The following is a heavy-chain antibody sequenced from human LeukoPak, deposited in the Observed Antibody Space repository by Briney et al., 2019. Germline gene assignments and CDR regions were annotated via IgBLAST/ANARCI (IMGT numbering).Heavy chain of an antibody. V-gene: IGHV1-18*04. CDR3: ARDLIYCSSTSCPRLGYYYGMDV. CDR2: ISAYNGNT. D-gene: IGHD2-2*01. J-gene: IGHJ6*04. CDR1: GYTFTSYG. Sequence: ASVKVSRTASGYTFTSYGISWVRQAPGQGLEWMGWISAYNGNTNYAQKLQGRVTMTTDTSTSTAYMELRSLRSDDTAVYYCARDLIYCSSTSCPRLGYYYGMDVWGKGTTVTVSS.